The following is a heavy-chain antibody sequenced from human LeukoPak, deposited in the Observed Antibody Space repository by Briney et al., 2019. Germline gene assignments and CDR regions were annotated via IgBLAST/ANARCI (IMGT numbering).Heavy chain of an antibody. D-gene: IGHD2-2*01. V-gene: IGHV4-34*01. CDR2: MNHSGST. CDR3: ARTLGYCSSTSCYFAEYFQH. CDR1: GGSFSGYY. Sequence: PSETLSLTCAVYGGSFSGYYWSWIRQPPGKGLEWIGEMNHSGSTNYNPSLKSRVTISVDTSKNQFSLKLSSVTAADTAVYYCARTLGYCSSTSCYFAEYFQHWGQGTLVTVSS. J-gene: IGHJ1*01.